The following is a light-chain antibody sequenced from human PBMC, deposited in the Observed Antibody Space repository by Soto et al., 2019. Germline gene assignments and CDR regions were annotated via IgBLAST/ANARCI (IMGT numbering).Light chain of an antibody. CDR2: DAS. J-gene: IGKJ4*01. V-gene: IGKV3-20*01. Sequence: EIVLTQSPGTLSLSVGERATLSCRASQNVNNRYLAWYQHRPGQAPRLLFYDASSRATGIPDRFRGSGSGTAFSLTISRLEHADYAVYYCQQHGSSPSLTFGRGTKVEIK. CDR3: QQHGSSPSLT. CDR1: QNVNNRY.